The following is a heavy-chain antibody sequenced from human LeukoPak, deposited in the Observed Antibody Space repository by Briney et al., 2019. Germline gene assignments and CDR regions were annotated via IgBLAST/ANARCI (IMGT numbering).Heavy chain of an antibody. CDR3: ASLRYFDWSYMMDAFDI. D-gene: IGHD3-9*01. CDR1: GGSISSGSYY. J-gene: IGHJ3*02. Sequence: SSETLSLTCTVSGGSISSGSYYWSWIRQPAGKGLEWIGRIYTSGSTNYNPSLKSRVTISVDTSKNQFSLKLSSVTAADTAVYYCASLRYFDWSYMMDAFDIWGQGTMVTVSS. V-gene: IGHV4-61*02. CDR2: IYTSGST.